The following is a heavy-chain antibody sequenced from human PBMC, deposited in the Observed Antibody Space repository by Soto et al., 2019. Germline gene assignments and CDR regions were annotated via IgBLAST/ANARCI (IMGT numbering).Heavy chain of an antibody. CDR3: ASRTRWIAAAGTGLGLVY. V-gene: IGHV4-34*01. CDR2: INHGGST. D-gene: IGHD6-13*01. CDR1: GGSFSGYY. J-gene: IGHJ4*02. Sequence: SETLSLTCAVYGGSFSGYYWSWIRQLPGKGLEWIGEINHGGSTNYNPSLKSRVTISVDTSKNQFSLKLSSVTAADTAVYYCASRTRWIAAAGTGLGLVYWGQGTLVTVSS.